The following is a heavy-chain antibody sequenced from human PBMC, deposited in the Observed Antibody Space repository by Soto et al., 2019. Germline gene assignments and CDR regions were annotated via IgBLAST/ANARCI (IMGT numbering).Heavy chain of an antibody. CDR1: GFTFSSYW. Sequence: EVQLVESGGGLVQPGGSLRLSCAASGFTFSSYWMHWVRQAPGKGLVWVSRINSDGSSTTYADSVKGRFTLSRDNAKNTLYLQMNSLRAEDTAVYSCAREEDGNYAGFRYYYGMDVWGQGTTVNVSS. J-gene: IGHJ6*02. CDR3: AREEDGNYAGFRYYYGMDV. V-gene: IGHV3-74*01. CDR2: INSDGSST. D-gene: IGHD1-7*01.